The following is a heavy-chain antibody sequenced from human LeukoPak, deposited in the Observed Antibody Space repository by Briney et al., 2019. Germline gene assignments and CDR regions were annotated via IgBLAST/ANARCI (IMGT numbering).Heavy chain of an antibody. D-gene: IGHD6-6*01. CDR1: GGTFSSYA. J-gene: IGHJ6*03. V-gene: IGHV1-69*05. Sequence: SVKVSCKASGGTFSSYAISWVRQAPGQGLEWMGGIIPIFGTANYAQKFQGRVTITTDESTSTAYMELSSLRSEDTAVYYCAGLDSSSGGMDVWGKGTTVTVSS. CDR2: IIPIFGTA. CDR3: AGLDSSSGGMDV.